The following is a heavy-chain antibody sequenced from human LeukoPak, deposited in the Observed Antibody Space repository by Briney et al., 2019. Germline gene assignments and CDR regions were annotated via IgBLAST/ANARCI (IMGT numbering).Heavy chain of an antibody. D-gene: IGHD6-19*01. V-gene: IGHV4-4*07. J-gene: IGHJ4*02. CDR1: GGSISSYY. CDR3: ARGSVAGTGGIFDY. Sequence: SETLSLTCTVSGGSISSYYWSWIRQPAGKGLEWIGRIYTSGSTNYNPSLKSRVTMSVDTSKNQFSLKLSSVTAADTAVYYCARGSVAGTGGIFDYWGQGTLVTVSS. CDR2: IYTSGST.